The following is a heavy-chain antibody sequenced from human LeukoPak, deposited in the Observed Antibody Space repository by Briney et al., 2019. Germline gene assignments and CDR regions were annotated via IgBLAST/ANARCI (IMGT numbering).Heavy chain of an antibody. Sequence: SGGSLRLSCAASGFIVNNNFMNWARQAPGKGLEWVSVIYSGSTKYYADSVKGRFTISRDESKNTLYLQMNSLRAEDTALYYCARAADYYYYMDVWGKGTTVTVSS. D-gene: IGHD2-15*01. V-gene: IGHV3-66*02. CDR1: GFIVNNNF. CDR2: IYSGSTK. CDR3: ARAADYYYYMDV. J-gene: IGHJ6*03.